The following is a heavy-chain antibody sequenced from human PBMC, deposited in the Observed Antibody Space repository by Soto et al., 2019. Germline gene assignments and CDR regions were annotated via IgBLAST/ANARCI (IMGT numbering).Heavy chain of an antibody. J-gene: IGHJ4*02. D-gene: IGHD5-12*01. Sequence: PGGSLRLSCAASGFTFSTYAMSWVRQAPGKGLEWVSAISGSGGSTYYADSVKGRFTISRDNSKNTLYLQMNSLRAEDTAVYYCAKVVEMATILSYFDYWGQGTLVTVSS. V-gene: IGHV3-23*01. CDR1: GFTFSTYA. CDR2: ISGSGGST. CDR3: AKVVEMATILSYFDY.